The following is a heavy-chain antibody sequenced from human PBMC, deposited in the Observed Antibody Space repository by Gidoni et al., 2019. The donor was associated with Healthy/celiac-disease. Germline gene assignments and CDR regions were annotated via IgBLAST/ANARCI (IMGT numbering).Heavy chain of an antibody. Sequence: EVPLVQSGAEVKKPGESLKISCKGSGYSFTSYWIGWVRQMPGKGLEWMGIIYPGDSETRYSPSFQGQVTISADKSISTAYLQGSSLKASDTAMYYCARSDILTGYSDYFDYWGQGTLVTVSS. CDR2: IYPGDSET. CDR1: GYSFTSYW. J-gene: IGHJ4*02. V-gene: IGHV5-51*01. D-gene: IGHD3-9*01. CDR3: ARSDILTGYSDYFDY.